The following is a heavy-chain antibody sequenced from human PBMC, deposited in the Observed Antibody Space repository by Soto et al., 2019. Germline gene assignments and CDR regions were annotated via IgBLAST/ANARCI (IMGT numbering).Heavy chain of an antibody. D-gene: IGHD5-18*01. CDR2: IDPSDSYT. J-gene: IGHJ6*02. CDR1: GYGFKSYW. Sequence: GESLKISCKASGYGFKSYWITWVRQLPGKGLEWIGRIDPSDSYTNYGPSFEGLVTMSADMSITTAYLQWKSLKTSDTGTYFCARDGVGFVDAPDSYTMDVWGQGTTVTVSS. V-gene: IGHV5-10-1*01. CDR3: ARDGVGFVDAPDSYTMDV.